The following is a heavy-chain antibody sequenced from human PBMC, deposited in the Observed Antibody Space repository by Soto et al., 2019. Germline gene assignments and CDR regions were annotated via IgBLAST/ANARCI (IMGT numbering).Heavy chain of an antibody. Sequence: PSETLSLTCTVSGGSISSSSYYWGWIRQPPGKGLEWIGSIYYSGSTYYNPSLKSQVTISVDTSKNQFSLKLSSVTAADTAVYYCATIHRRRVVVAATHWFEPWGQGTLVTVSS. CDR3: ATIHRRRVVVAATHWFEP. J-gene: IGHJ5*02. CDR2: IYYSGST. V-gene: IGHV4-39*01. CDR1: GGSISSSSYY. D-gene: IGHD2-15*01.